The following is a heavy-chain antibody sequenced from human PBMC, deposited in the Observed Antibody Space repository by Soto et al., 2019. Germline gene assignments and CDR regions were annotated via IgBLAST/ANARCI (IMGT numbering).Heavy chain of an antibody. CDR2: MNPNSGNT. J-gene: IGHJ6*03. CDR1: GYTFTSYD. D-gene: IGHD5-12*01. CDR3: AKDGRDSGYKDGPVVYYYYMDV. Sequence: ASVKVSCKASGYTFTSYDINWVRQATGQGLEWMGWMNPNSGNTGYAQKFQGRVTMTRNTSISTAYMELSSLRSEDTAVYYCAKDGRDSGYKDGPVVYYYYMDVWGKGTTVTVSS. V-gene: IGHV1-8*01.